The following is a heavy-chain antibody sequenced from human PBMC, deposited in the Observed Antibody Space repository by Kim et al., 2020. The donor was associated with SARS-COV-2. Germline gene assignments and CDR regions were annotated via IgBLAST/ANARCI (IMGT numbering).Heavy chain of an antibody. V-gene: IGHV1-8*01. CDR2: PNSGNT. CDR3: ASSTIL. Sequence: PNSGNTGYAPKFQGRVTMTRNTSISTAYMELSSLRSEDTAVYYCASSTILWGQGTTVTVSS. J-gene: IGHJ6*02.